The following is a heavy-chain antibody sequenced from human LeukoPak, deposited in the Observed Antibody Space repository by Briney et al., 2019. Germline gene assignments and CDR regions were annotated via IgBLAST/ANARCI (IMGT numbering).Heavy chain of an antibody. CDR1: GGTFSSYA. J-gene: IGHJ6*03. D-gene: IGHD3-10*01. CDR2: IIPIFGTA. Sequence: SVKVSCKASGGTFSSYAISWVRQAPGQGLEWMGGIIPIFGTANYAQKFQGRVTITADESTSTAYMELSSLRSEDTAVYYCAIGFGDYYYYYMDVWGKGTTVTISS. CDR3: AIGFGDYYYYYMDV. V-gene: IGHV1-69*13.